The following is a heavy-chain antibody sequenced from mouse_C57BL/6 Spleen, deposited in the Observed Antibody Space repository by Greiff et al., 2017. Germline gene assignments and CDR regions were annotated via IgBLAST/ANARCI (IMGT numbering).Heavy chain of an antibody. V-gene: IGHV5-9-1*02. Sequence: EVKLMESGEGLVKPGGSLKLSCAASGFTFSSYAMSWVRQTPEKRLEWVAYLSSGGDYIYYADTVKGRFTISRDNARNTLYLQMSSLQSEDTAMYYCTRGGRDYFDYWGQGTTLTGSS. D-gene: IGHD3-3*01. CDR1: GFTFSSYA. CDR2: LSSGGDYI. CDR3: TRGGRDYFDY. J-gene: IGHJ2*01.